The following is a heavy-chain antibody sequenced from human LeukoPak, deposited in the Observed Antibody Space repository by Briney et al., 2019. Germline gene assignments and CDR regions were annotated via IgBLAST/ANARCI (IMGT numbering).Heavy chain of an antibody. CDR2: IKSKTDGGTT. CDR3: TTEDYYDSSGYYYFDY. Sequence: GGSLRLSCAASGFTFSSYEMNWVRPAPGKGLEWVGRIKSKTDGGTTDYAAPVKGRFTISRDDSKNTLYLQMNSLKTEDTAVYYCTTEDYYDSSGYYYFDYWGQGTLVTVSS. CDR1: GFTFSSYE. J-gene: IGHJ4*02. V-gene: IGHV3-15*01. D-gene: IGHD3-22*01.